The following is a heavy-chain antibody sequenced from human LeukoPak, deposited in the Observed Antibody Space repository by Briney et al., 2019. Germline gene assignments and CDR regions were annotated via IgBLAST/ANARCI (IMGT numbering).Heavy chain of an antibody. D-gene: IGHD4-17*01. V-gene: IGHV3-74*01. CDR1: GFTFSSYW. CDR3: AREVTSYWYFDL. CDR2: INTDGSST. J-gene: IGHJ2*01. Sequence: GGSLRLSCAASGFTFSSYWMHWVRQAPGKGLVWVSRINTDGSSTSYADSVKGRFTISRDNAKNSLYLQMNSLRAEDTAVYYCAREVTSYWYFDLCGRGTLVTVSS.